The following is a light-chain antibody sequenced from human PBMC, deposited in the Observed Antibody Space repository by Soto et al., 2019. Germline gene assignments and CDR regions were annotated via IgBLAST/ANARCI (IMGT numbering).Light chain of an antibody. CDR1: QGISSV. J-gene: IGKJ5*01. V-gene: IGKV1-27*01. CDR2: GAS. Sequence: DIQMTQSPSSLSASVGDRVTITCRASQGISSVVAWYQQKPGKVPRLLISGASTLQSGVPSRFSGSGSETDFTLTITSLQPEDVATYYCQKYSSVITFAQATRLEIK. CDR3: QKYSSVIT.